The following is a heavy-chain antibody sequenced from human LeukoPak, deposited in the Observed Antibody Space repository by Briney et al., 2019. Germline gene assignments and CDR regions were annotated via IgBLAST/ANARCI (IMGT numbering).Heavy chain of an antibody. CDR1: GFTFSSYA. V-gene: IGHV3-23*01. CDR3: AKGDVVTAIFPLDY. J-gene: IGHJ4*02. CDR2: ISGSGGTT. Sequence: GGSLRLSCAASGFTFSSYAMSWVRQAPGKGLEWVSGISGSGGTTYYADSVQGRFTISRDNSKKTLFLQMSSLRAEDTAVYYCAKGDVVTAIFPLDYWGQGTLGIVSS. D-gene: IGHD5-12*01.